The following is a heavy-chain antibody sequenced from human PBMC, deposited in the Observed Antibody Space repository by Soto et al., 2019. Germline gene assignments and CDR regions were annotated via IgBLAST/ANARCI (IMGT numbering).Heavy chain of an antibody. CDR1: GGSISSSSYY. CDR3: AILNWGFFNYFDY. CDR2: IYYSGST. V-gene: IGHV4-39*01. Sequence: SETLSLTCTVSGGSISSSSYYWDWIRQPPGKGLEWIGSIYYSGSTYYNPSLKSRVTISVDTSKNQFSLKLSSVTAADTAVYYCAILNWGFFNYFDYWGQGTLVTVSS. J-gene: IGHJ4*02. D-gene: IGHD7-27*01.